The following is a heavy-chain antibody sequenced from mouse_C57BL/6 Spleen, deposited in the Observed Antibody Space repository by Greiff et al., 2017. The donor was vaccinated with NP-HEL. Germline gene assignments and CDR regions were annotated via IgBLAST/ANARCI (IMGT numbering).Heavy chain of an antibody. D-gene: IGHD1-1*01. J-gene: IGHJ1*03. CDR3: ARPEDLLLRYWYFDV. CDR2: IDPSDSYT. CDR1: GYTFTSYW. Sequence: QVQLQQPGAELVMPGASVKLSCKASGYTFTSYWMHWVKQRPGQGLEWIGEIDPSDSYTNYNQKFKGKSTLTVEKSSSTAYMQLSSLTSEDSAVYYGARPEDLLLRYWYFDVWGTGTTVTVSS. V-gene: IGHV1-69*01.